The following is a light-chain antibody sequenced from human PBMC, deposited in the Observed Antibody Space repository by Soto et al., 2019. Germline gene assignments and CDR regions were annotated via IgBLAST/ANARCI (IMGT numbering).Light chain of an antibody. CDR1: QSISSY. V-gene: IGKV1-12*01. Sequence: DIQMTQSPSSLSASVGDRVTITCRASQSISSYLAWYQQKPGKAPTLLIYAASTLQSGVPSRFSGSGFGTDFTLTISSLQAEDFATYYCQQANSFPLTFGGGTKVDIK. CDR2: AAS. J-gene: IGKJ4*01. CDR3: QQANSFPLT.